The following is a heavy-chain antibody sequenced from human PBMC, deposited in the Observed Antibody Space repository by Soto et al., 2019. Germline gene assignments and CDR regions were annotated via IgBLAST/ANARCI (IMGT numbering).Heavy chain of an antibody. V-gene: IGHV3-30*18. CDR2: ISYDGSNK. Sequence: QVQLVESGGGVVQPGRSLRLSCAASGFTFSSYGMHWVRQAPGKGLEWVAVISYDGSNKYYADSVKGRFTISRDNSKNTLSLQMNSLRAEDTAVYYCAKDLEGGYCSGGSCYSPDYWGQGTLVTVSS. D-gene: IGHD2-15*01. CDR3: AKDLEGGYCSGGSCYSPDY. J-gene: IGHJ4*02. CDR1: GFTFSSYG.